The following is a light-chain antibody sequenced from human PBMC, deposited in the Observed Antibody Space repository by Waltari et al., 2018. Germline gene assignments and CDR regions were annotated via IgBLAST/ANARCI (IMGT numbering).Light chain of an antibody. J-gene: IGKJ2*01. Sequence: IVLTQSPGPLSLSPGERATLSCRASQSVSSSYLAWYQQKPGQAPRLLIHGASSRATGIPDRFSGSGSGTDFTLTISRLEPEDFAVYYCQQYGRSWNTFGQGTKLEIK. V-gene: IGKV3-20*01. CDR1: QSVSSSY. CDR2: GAS. CDR3: QQYGRSWNT.